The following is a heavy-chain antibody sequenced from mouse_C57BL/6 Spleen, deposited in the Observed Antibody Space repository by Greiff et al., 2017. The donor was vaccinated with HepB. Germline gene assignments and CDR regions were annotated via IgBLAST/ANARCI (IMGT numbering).Heavy chain of an antibody. V-gene: IGHV1-18*01. CDR1: GYTFTDYN. CDR2: INPNNGGT. J-gene: IGHJ1*03. CDR3: ARRDDYDEGWYFDV. Sequence: EVQLQQSGPELVKPGASVKIPCKASGYTFTDYNMDWVKQSHGKSLEWIGDINPNNGGTIYNQKFKGKATLTVDKSSSTAYMELRSLTSEDTAVYYCARRDDYDEGWYFDVWGTGTTVTVSS. D-gene: IGHD2-4*01.